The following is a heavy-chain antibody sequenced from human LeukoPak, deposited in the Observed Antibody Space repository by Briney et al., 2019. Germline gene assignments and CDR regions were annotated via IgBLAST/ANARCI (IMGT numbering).Heavy chain of an antibody. CDR3: AKNRRVEATPVDY. D-gene: IGHD2-15*01. Sequence: GGSLRLSCEASGFKFGTYAMTWVRRAPGKGLEWVSTLSGTGGSTYYADSVKGRFTISRDNSENTLFLQMNSLKAEDTAIYYCAKNRRVEATPVDYWGQGTLVTVSS. J-gene: IGHJ4*02. V-gene: IGHV3-23*01. CDR2: LSGTGGST. CDR1: GFKFGTYA.